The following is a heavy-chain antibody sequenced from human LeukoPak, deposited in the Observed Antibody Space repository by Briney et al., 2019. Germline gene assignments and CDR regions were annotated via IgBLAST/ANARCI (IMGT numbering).Heavy chain of an antibody. V-gene: IGHV4-59*01. J-gene: IGHJ6*02. Sequence: PSETLSLTCTVSGGSTSSYYWSWIRQPPGKGLEWIGYIYYSGSTNYTPSLKSRVTISIDTTKNQFSLKLRSVTAADTAVYYCTRAGTAMLYHGMDVWGQGTTVTVSS. D-gene: IGHD5-18*01. CDR3: TRAGTAMLYHGMDV. CDR1: GGSTSSYY. CDR2: IYYSGST.